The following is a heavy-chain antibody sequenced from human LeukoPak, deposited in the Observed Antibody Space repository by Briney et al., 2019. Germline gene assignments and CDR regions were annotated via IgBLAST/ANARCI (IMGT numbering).Heavy chain of an antibody. D-gene: IGHD1-1*01. CDR2: ISAYNGNT. CDR1: DYTFTNYG. V-gene: IGHV1-18*01. CDR3: ARDGKASNWFDP. Sequence: ASVKVSCKASDYTFTNYGISWVRQAPGQGLEWMGWISAYNGNTNYAQKLQGRVTMTTDTSTSTAYMELRSLRSGDTAVYYCARDGKASNWFDPWGQGTLVTVSS. J-gene: IGHJ5*02.